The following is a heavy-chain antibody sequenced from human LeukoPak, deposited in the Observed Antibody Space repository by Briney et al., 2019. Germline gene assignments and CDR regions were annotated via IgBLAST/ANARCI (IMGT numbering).Heavy chain of an antibody. CDR3: AKVEYSSGWFRGAFDI. D-gene: IGHD6-19*01. V-gene: IGHV3-9*01. Sequence: PGGSLRLSCAASGFTFDDYAMHWVRHAPGKGLEWVSGISWNSGSIGYADSVKGRFTISRDNAKNSLYLQMNSLRAEDTALYYCAKVEYSSGWFRGAFDIWGQGTMVTVSS. CDR2: ISWNSGSI. CDR1: GFTFDDYA. J-gene: IGHJ3*02.